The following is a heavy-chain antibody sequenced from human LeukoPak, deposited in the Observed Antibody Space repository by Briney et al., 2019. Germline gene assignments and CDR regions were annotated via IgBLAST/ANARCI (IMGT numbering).Heavy chain of an antibody. CDR1: EFTFSRYG. CDR3: ARDKSYFGSGNYHYFDS. D-gene: IGHD3-10*01. Sequence: AGGSLRLSCAASEFTFSRYGMHWVRQAPGKRLEWVAFISHDGGNKKYGDSVKGRFTISRDNSKNTVYLQMNSLRPEDTALYYCARDKSYFGSGNYHYFDSWGQGALVIVSS. V-gene: IGHV3-30*03. CDR2: ISHDGGNK. J-gene: IGHJ4*02.